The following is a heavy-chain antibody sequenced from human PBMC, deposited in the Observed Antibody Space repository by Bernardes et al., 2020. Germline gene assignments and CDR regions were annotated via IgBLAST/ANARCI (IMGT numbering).Heavy chain of an antibody. CDR1: GFTFSSYG. CDR2: ISYDGSNK. Sequence: GGSLRLSCAASGFTFSSYGMHWVRQAPGKGLEWVAVISYDGSNKYYADSVKGRFTISRDNSKNTLYLQMNSLRAEDTAVYYCVTPADQEGDYWGQGTLVTVSS. J-gene: IGHJ4*02. V-gene: IGHV3-30*03. CDR3: VTPADQEGDY.